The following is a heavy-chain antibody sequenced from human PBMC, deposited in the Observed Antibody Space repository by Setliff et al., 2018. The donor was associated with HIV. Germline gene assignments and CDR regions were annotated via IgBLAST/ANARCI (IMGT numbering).Heavy chain of an antibody. CDR2: IYTTGGT. D-gene: IGHD6-13*01. V-gene: IGHV4-4*07. CDR1: GVSIPTNY. J-gene: IGHJ4*02. CDR3: ARSNPGITAGLLAY. Sequence: SETLSLTCNISGVSIPTNYWNWIRQPAGKGLEWIGRIYTTGGTNYNPALKSRVTMSIDTSKNQISLKLNSGTAADTATYYCARSNPGITAGLLAYWGPGTLVTVSS.